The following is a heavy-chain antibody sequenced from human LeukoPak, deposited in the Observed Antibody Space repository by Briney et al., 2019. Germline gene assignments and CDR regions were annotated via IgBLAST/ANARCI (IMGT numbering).Heavy chain of an antibody. D-gene: IGHD3-10*01. CDR2: IRFEGTEK. CDR3: AKDMMRDRWFGES. CDR1: RFPFSYYG. J-gene: IGHJ5*02. Sequence: GGSLRLSCAASRFPFSYYGMHWVRQAPGKGLEWVAFIRFEGTEKFYADSVKGRFTISRDNSKDTLHLEMNSLRVEDTAIYYCAKDMMRDRWFGESWGQGTLVTVSS. V-gene: IGHV3-30*02.